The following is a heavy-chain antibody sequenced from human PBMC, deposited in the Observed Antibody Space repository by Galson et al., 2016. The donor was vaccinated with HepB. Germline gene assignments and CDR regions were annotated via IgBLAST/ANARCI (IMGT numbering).Heavy chain of an antibody. CDR3: ARVFLGGRLRGYGAHGDPNAGVRTRY. CDR1: GFMFSSYT. Sequence: SLRLSCAASGFMFSSYTMHWVRQAPGKGLEWVAVISYDGSNKHYTDSVKGRFTISRDNSKNTLFLQMNSLRTEDTALYYCARVFLGGRLRGYGAHGDPNAGVRTRYWGQGTLVTVSS. CDR2: ISYDGSNK. J-gene: IGHJ4*02. V-gene: IGHV3-30-3*01. D-gene: IGHD5-12*01.